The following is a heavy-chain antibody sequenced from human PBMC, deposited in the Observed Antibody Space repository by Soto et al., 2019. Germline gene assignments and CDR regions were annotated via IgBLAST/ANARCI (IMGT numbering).Heavy chain of an antibody. Sequence: GESLKISCKGSGYSFTSYRISWVRQMPGKGLEWMGRIDPSDSYTNYSPSFQGHVTISADKSISTAYLQWSSLKASDTAMYYCAREVATTDYYYGMDVWGQGTTVTVSS. CDR1: GYSFTSYR. CDR2: IDPSDSYT. V-gene: IGHV5-10-1*01. J-gene: IGHJ6*02. D-gene: IGHD5-12*01. CDR3: AREVATTDYYYGMDV.